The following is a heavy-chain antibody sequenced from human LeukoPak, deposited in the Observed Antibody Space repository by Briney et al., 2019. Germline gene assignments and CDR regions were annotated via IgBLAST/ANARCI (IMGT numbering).Heavy chain of an antibody. J-gene: IGHJ5*02. D-gene: IGHD1/OR15-1a*01. CDR1: GFTFSSYA. V-gene: IGHV3-30-3*01. CDR2: ISYDGSNK. Sequence: GGSLRLSCAASGFTFSSYAMHWVRQAPGKGLEWVAVISYDGSNKYYADSVKGRFTISRDNSKNTLYLQMNSLRAEDTAVYYCARWRTYIQGFFDPWGQGTLVTVSP. CDR3: ARWRTYIQGFFDP.